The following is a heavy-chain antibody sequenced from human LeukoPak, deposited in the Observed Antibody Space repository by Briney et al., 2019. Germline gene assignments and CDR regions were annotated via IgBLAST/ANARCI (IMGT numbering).Heavy chain of an antibody. Sequence: GRSLRLSCAASGFSFDDYAMHWVRQAPGKGLEWVSGINWNSAKIGYANSVKGRFKISRDNAKNSLYLQMNSLRAEDMALYYCAKDKGDFWSGYPMDVWGKGTTVTVSS. CDR1: GFSFDDYA. V-gene: IGHV3-9*03. CDR3: AKDKGDFWSGYPMDV. D-gene: IGHD3-3*01. J-gene: IGHJ6*03. CDR2: INWNSAKI.